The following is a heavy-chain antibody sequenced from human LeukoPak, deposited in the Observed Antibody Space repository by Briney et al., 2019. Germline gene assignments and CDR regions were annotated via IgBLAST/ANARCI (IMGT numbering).Heavy chain of an antibody. V-gene: IGHV4-59*01. J-gene: IGHJ4*02. CDR2: IYYSGAT. CDR1: GGSISSYY. D-gene: IGHD6-13*01. Sequence: PSETLSLTCTVSGGSISSYYWSWIRQPPGKGLEWIGYIYYSGATNYNPSLKSRVTISVDTSKNQFSLKLSSVTAADTAVYYCARGVSRAAAPYGFWGQGTLVTVSS. CDR3: ARGVSRAAAPYGF.